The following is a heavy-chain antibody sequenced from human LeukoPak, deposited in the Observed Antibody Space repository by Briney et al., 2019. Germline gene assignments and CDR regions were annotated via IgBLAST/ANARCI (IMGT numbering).Heavy chain of an antibody. V-gene: IGHV1-2*02. J-gene: IGHJ1*01. CDR3: ARGERRQLVGSSEKYFQH. CDR2: INPNSGGT. D-gene: IGHD6-13*01. Sequence: ASVKVSCKASGYTFTGYCMHWVRQAPGQGLEWMGWINPNSGGTNYAQKFQGRVTITRDTSASTAYMDLSSLRSEDMAYYCARGERRQLVGSSEKYFQHWGQGTLVTVSS. CDR1: GYTFTGYC.